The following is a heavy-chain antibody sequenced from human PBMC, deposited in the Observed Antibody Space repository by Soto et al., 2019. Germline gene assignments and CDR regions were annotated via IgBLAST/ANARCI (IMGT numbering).Heavy chain of an antibody. CDR2: IYYSGST. D-gene: IGHD3-22*01. Sequence: QVQLQESGPGLVKPSETLSLTCTVSGGSVGSGSYYWSWIRHPPGKGLEWIGYIYYSGSTNYNPSLNTRVTISVDTSKNQFSLKLSSVTAADTAVYYCAREGQDYYDSSGYYYPTSFDYWGQGTLVTVSS. CDR3: AREGQDYYDSSGYYYPTSFDY. CDR1: GGSVGSGSYY. J-gene: IGHJ4*02. V-gene: IGHV4-61*01.